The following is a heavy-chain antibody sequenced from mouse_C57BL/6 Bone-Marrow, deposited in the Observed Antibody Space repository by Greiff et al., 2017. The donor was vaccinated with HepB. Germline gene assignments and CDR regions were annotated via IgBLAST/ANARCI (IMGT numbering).Heavy chain of an antibody. CDR3: ESFITTVVATDY. CDR1: GYTFTSYW. D-gene: IGHD1-1*01. Sequence: QVQLQQPGAELVKPGASVKMSCKASGYTFTSYWITWVKQTPGQGLEWIGDIYPGSGSTNYNEKFKSKATLTVDTSSSTAYMQLSSLTSEDSAVYYCESFITTVVATDYWGQGTTLTVSS. CDR2: IYPGSGST. V-gene: IGHV1-55*01. J-gene: IGHJ2*01.